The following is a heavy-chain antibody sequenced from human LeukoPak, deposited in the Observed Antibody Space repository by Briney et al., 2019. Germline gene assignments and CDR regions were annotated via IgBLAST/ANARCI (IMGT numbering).Heavy chain of an antibody. CDR3: AALIGTYSPFHY. D-gene: IGHD1-26*01. CDR2: IYSGGST. Sequence: GGSLRLSCAASGFTVGSNYMSWVRQAPGKGLEWVSFIYSGGSTYYADSVKGRFTISRDSSKNTLYLQMNSLRAEDTAVYYCAALIGTYSPFHYWGQGTLVTVSS. CDR1: GFTVGSNY. V-gene: IGHV3-53*01. J-gene: IGHJ4*02.